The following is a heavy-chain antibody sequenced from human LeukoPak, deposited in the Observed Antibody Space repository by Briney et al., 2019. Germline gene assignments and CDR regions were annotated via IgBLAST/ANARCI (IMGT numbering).Heavy chain of an antibody. D-gene: IGHD3-3*01. CDR2: ISAYNGNT. CDR3: ARPYYDFWSGYYHY. V-gene: IGHV1-18*01. CDR1: GYTFTSYV. J-gene: IGHJ4*02. Sequence: GASVKVSCKASGYTFTSYVISWVRQAPGQGLEWMGWISAYNGNTNYAQKLQGRVTMTTDTSTSTAYMELRSLRSDDTAVYYCARPYYDFWSGYYHYWGQGTLVTVSS.